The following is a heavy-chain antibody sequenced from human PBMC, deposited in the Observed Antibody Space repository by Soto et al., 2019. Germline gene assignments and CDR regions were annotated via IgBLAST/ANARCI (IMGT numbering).Heavy chain of an antibody. CDR3: ASLDHYDISGIMGPDY. J-gene: IGHJ4*02. CDR1: GGSISSGDYY. CDR2: IYYSGST. Sequence: SEPLSLTGTVSGGSISSGDYYLSWIRQPPGKGLEWIGYIYYSGSTYYNPSLKSRVTISVDTSKNQFSLKLSSVTAADTAVYYCASLDHYDISGIMGPDYWGQGTLVTV. V-gene: IGHV4-30-4*01. D-gene: IGHD3-22*01.